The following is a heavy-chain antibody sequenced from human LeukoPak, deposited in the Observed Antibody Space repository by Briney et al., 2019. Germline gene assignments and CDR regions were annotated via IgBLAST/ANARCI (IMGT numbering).Heavy chain of an antibody. V-gene: IGHV4-39*01. CDR3: ARLSHYYGSGSYRDPYLTPSFDY. CDR2: IYYSGST. J-gene: IGHJ4*02. CDR1: GGSISSSSYY. D-gene: IGHD3-10*01. Sequence: PSETLSLTCTVSGGSISSSSYYWGWIRQPPGKGLEWIGSIYYSGSTYYNPSLKSRVTISVDTSKNQFSLKLSSVTAADTAVYYCARLSHYYGSGSYRDPYLTPSFDYWGQGTLVTVSS.